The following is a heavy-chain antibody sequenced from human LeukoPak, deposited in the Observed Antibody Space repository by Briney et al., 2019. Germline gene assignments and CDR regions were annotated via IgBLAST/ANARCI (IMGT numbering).Heavy chain of an antibody. D-gene: IGHD3-10*01. CDR3: ARGGWFGELLRHVLDS. CDR1: EFTFGSYW. V-gene: IGHV3-7*01. J-gene: IGHJ4*02. CDR2: IKEDGSEK. Sequence: PGGSLRLSCAASEFTFGSYWMTWVRQAPGKGLEWVANIKEDGSEKHYVDSVEGRFTISRDNAKNSLYLQMNSLRADDTAVYFCARGGWFGELLRHVLDSWGQGTLVTVSS.